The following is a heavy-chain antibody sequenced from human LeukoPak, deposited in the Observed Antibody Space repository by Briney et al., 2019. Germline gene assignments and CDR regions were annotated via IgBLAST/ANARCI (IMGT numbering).Heavy chain of an antibody. D-gene: IGHD5-18*01. CDR2: IYPGDSDT. CDR1: GYNFSNYW. V-gene: IGHV5-51*01. Sequence: GESLQISCNGSGYNFSNYWIGWVRQMPGKGLEWMGIIYPGDSDTRYSTSFQGQVTISADKSISTAYLQWSSLKASDTAIYYCARRVDTAMAHFDYWGQGTVVTVSS. CDR3: ARRVDTAMAHFDY. J-gene: IGHJ4*02.